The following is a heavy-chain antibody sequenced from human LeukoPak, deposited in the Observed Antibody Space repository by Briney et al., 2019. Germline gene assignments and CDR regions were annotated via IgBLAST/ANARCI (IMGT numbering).Heavy chain of an antibody. V-gene: IGHV3-48*01. CDR3: ARRSGIAVAGAFDY. CDR1: GFTISTYS. Sequence: GGSLRLPCEGSGFTISTYSMNWVRQAPGKGLEWVSYISSSSNTIYYADSVKGRFTISRDNSKNTLYLQMNSLRAEDTAVYYCARRSGIAVAGAFDYWGQGTLVTVSS. J-gene: IGHJ4*02. CDR2: ISSSSNTI. D-gene: IGHD6-19*01.